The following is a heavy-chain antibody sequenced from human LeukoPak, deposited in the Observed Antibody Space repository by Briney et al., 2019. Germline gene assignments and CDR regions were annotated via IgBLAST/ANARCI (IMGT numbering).Heavy chain of an antibody. CDR1: GFTFSSYG. CDR2: IWYDGSNK. Sequence: GRSLRLSCAASGFTFSSYGMHWVRQAPGKGLEWVAVIWYDGSNKYYADSVKGRFTISRDNSKNTLYLQMNSLRAEDRAVYYCARSAVPRRNYFDYWGQGTLVTVSS. CDR3: ARSAVPRRNYFDY. D-gene: IGHD6-6*01. V-gene: IGHV3-33*01. J-gene: IGHJ4*02.